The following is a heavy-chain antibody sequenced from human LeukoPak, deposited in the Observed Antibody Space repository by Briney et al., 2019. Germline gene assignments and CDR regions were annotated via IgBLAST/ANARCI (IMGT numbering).Heavy chain of an antibody. CDR2: IIPIFGTA. D-gene: IGHD2-21*01. CDR3: ARDLLLTGAFDI. V-gene: IGHV1-69*13. Sequence: GASVKVSCKASGGTFSSYAISWVRQAPGQGLEWMGGIIPIFGTANYAQKFQGRVTITADESTSTAYMELSSLRSEDTAVYYCARDLLLTGAFDIWGQGTMVTVSS. J-gene: IGHJ3*02. CDR1: GGTFSSYA.